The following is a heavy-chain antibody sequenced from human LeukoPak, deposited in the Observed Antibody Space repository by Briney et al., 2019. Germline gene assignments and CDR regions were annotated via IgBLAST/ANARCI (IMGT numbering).Heavy chain of an antibody. Sequence: SETLSLTCNASGGSFSGFYWSWIRQPPGKGLEWIGYMDKSGGTTYNPTLKGRVTILVDTYKHQFSLNLSPVTAADTAVYYCARDYSKGGGFDFWGQGTLVTVSS. CDR3: ARDYSKGGGFDF. CDR2: MDKSGGT. J-gene: IGHJ4*02. V-gene: IGHV4-59*01. D-gene: IGHD4-11*01. CDR1: GGSFSGFY.